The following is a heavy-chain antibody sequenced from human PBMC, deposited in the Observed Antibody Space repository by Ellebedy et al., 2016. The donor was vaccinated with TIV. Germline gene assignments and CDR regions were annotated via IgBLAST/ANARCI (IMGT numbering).Heavy chain of an antibody. V-gene: IGHV1-69*04. CDR3: AKPGTGGNADDPPEY. J-gene: IGHJ4*02. CDR2: IIPIFGVA. Sequence: AASVKVSCKTSGGIFSSFAINWVRQAPGHGLEWLGRIIPIFGVADYAQKFQGRLSITADKSTTTAYIELSSLTSEDTAVYYCAKPGTGGNADDPPEYWGQGTLVTVSP. CDR1: GGIFSSFA. D-gene: IGHD4-23*01.